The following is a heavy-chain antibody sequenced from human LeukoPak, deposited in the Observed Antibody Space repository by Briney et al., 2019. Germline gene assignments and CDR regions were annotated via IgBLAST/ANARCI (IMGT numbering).Heavy chain of an antibody. CDR2: MNPNSGNT. J-gene: IGHJ5*02. V-gene: IGHV1-8*01. Sequence: ASVKVSCKASGYTFTSYDINWLRQATEQGLEWMGWMNPNSGNTGYAQKFQGRVTMTRNTSISTAYMELSSLRSEDTAVYYCARHRGMIVFDPWGQGTLVTVSS. D-gene: IGHD3-22*01. CDR1: GYTFTSYD. CDR3: ARHRGMIVFDP.